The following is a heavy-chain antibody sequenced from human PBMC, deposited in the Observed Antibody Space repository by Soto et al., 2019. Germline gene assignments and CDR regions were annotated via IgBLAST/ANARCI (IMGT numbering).Heavy chain of an antibody. V-gene: IGHV3-15*01. CDR1: GFTFSNAW. Sequence: GGSLRLSCAASGFTFSNAWMSWVRQAPGKGLEWVGRIKSKTDGGTTDYAAPVKGRFTISRDDSKNTLYLQMNSLKTEDTAVYYCTTGGDYVISRYYGMDVWGQGXTVTVSS. D-gene: IGHD3-16*02. CDR2: IKSKTDGGTT. J-gene: IGHJ6*02. CDR3: TTGGDYVISRYYGMDV.